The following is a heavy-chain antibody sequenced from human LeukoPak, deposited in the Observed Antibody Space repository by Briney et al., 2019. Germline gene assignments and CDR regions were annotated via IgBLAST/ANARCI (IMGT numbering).Heavy chain of an antibody. J-gene: IGHJ4*02. D-gene: IGHD3-16*01. Sequence: ASVKVSCKASGGTFSSYAISWVRQAPGQGLEWMGRIIPILGIANYAQKFQGRVTITADKSTSTAYMELSSLRSEDTAVYYCARSDGSGSHAYYFDYWGQGTLVTVSS. V-gene: IGHV1-69*04. CDR2: IIPILGIA. CDR3: ARSDGSGSHAYYFDY. CDR1: GGTFSSYA.